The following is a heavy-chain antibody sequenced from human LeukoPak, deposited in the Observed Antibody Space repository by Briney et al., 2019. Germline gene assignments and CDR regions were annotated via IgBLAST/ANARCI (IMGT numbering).Heavy chain of an antibody. CDR2: MRGDGGDI. D-gene: IGHD4-17*01. J-gene: IGHJ3*01. Sequence: GGSLRLSCTGSGFTFSRYAMAWVRQAPGKGLEWVSAMRGDGGDIRYADSVKGRFTISRDNSKNTLYLQMNSLRAEDTAVYYCAKDPNGDYIGAFDFWGQGTMVAVSS. V-gene: IGHV3-23*01. CDR1: GFTFSRYA. CDR3: AKDPNGDYIGAFDF.